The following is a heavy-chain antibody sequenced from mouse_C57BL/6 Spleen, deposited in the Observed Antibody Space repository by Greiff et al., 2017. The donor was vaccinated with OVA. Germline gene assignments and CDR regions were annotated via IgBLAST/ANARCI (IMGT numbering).Heavy chain of an antibody. V-gene: IGHV1-82*01. D-gene: IGHD3-1*01. J-gene: IGHJ3*01. CDR2: IYPGDGDT. CDR1: GYAFSSSW. Sequence: VQLQQSGPELVKPGASVKISCKASGYAFSSSWMNWVKQRPGKGLEWIGRIYPGDGDTNYNGKFKGKATLTADKSSSTAYMQLSSLTSEDSVVYFCARSGFGAWGQGTLVTVSA. CDR3: ARSGFGA.